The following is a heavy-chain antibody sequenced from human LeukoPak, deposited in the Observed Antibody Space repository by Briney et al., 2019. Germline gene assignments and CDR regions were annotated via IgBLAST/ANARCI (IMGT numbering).Heavy chain of an antibody. CDR2: IYYSGST. J-gene: IGHJ6*02. Sequence: SETLPLTCTVSGGSISSSSCYWGWIRQPPGKGLEWIGSIYYSGSTYYNPSLKSRVTISVDTSMNQFSLKLSSVTAADTAVYYCTRRRGTAMVDYGMDVWGQGTTVTVSS. D-gene: IGHD5-18*01. V-gene: IGHV4-39*01. CDR1: GGSISSSSCY. CDR3: TRRRGTAMVDYGMDV.